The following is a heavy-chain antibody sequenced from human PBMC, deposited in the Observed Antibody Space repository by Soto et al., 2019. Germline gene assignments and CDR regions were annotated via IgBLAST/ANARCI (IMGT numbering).Heavy chain of an antibody. V-gene: IGHV3-23*01. J-gene: IGHJ4*02. D-gene: IGHD3-10*01. Sequence: GGSLRLSCAASGFMFSAYAMLWVRQAPGKGLEWVAAISGSGGSTYYADSVKGRFTISRDNSKNTLYLQMNSLRAEDTAVYYCAKVRGYYGSGSPRVYFDYWGQGTLVTVSS. CDR2: ISGSGGST. CDR1: GFMFSAYA. CDR3: AKVRGYYGSGSPRVYFDY.